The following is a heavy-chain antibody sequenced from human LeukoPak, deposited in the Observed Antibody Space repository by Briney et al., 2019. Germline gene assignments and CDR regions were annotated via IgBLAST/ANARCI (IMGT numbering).Heavy chain of an antibody. J-gene: IGHJ3*02. D-gene: IGHD6-19*01. CDR1: GYSFTSYW. CDR3: ARPRRSGWPPSAFDI. CDR2: IYPGDSDT. V-gene: IGHV5-51*01. Sequence: AGESLKISCKGPGYSFTSYWIGWVRQMPGKGLEWMGIIYPGDSDTRYSPSFQGQVTISADKSISTAYLQWSSLKASDTAMYYCARPRRSGWPPSAFDIWGQGTMVTVSS.